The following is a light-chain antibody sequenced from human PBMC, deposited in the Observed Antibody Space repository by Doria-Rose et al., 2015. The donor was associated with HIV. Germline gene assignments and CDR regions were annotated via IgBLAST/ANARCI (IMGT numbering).Light chain of an antibody. V-gene: IGKV3-20*01. CDR2: GAS. J-gene: IGKJ1*01. CDR3: HQYASSRT. Sequence: EIVSTQSPGTLSLSPGERATLSCRAGQSVSANYLAWYQQRPGQSPRLLIYGASSRATDIPDRFSGSGSGTDFTLTISRLEPEDFAVYYCHQYASSRTFGQGTKVEIK. CDR1: QSVSANY.